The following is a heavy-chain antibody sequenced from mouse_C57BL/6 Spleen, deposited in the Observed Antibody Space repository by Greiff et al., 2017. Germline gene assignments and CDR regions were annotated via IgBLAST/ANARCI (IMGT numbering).Heavy chain of an antibody. V-gene: IGHV5-6*01. CDR3: ARQGDYGRGVYAMYC. CDR1: GFTFSSYG. CDR2: ISSGGSYT. Sequence: EVQLVESGGDLVKPGGSLKFSCAASGFTFSSYGMSWVRQTPDTRLEWVATISSGGSYTYYPESVKGRFTISRDNAKNTLYLQMSSLKSEYTAMYYCARQGDYGRGVYAMYCWGQRTSVTVSS. D-gene: IGHD2-4*01. J-gene: IGHJ4*01.